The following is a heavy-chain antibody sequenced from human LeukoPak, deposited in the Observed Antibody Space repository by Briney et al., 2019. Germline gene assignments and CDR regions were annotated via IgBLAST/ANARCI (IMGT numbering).Heavy chain of an antibody. V-gene: IGHV3-11*06. CDR1: GFTFSDYY. J-gene: IGHJ4*02. Sequence: PGGSLRLSCAASGFTFSDYYMSRIRQAPGKGLEWVSYISSSRSYTNYADSVKGRFTISRDNAKTSLYLQMNSLRAEDTAVYYCARRRSGYVDYWGQGTLVTVSS. CDR2: ISSSRSYT. CDR3: ARRRSGYVDY. D-gene: IGHD6-19*01.